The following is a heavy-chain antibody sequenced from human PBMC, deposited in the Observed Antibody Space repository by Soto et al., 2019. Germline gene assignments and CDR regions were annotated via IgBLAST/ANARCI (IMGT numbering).Heavy chain of an antibody. CDR3: ARLFYCSGGSCYSVPNWFDP. CDR1: GYSFTSYW. CDR2: IYPGDSDT. J-gene: IGHJ5*02. Sequence: PGESLKISWKGSGYSFTSYWIGWVRQMPGKGLEWMGIIYPGDSDTRYSPSFQGQVTISADKSISTAYLQWSSLKASDTAMYYCARLFYCSGGSCYSVPNWFDPWGQGTLVTVSS. V-gene: IGHV5-51*01. D-gene: IGHD2-15*01.